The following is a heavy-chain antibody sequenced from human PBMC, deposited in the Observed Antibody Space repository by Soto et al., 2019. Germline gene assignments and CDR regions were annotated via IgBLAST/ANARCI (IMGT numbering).Heavy chain of an antibody. D-gene: IGHD2-2*01. CDR1: GYSFTNYW. J-gene: IGHJ6*02. V-gene: IGHV5-51*01. CDR2: IDPGDSDT. Sequence: GESLKISCKGSGYSFTNYWIGWVRQMPGKGLEWMGTIDPGDSDTRYSPSFQGQVTISADKSISTAYLQWSSLKASDTAMYYCAAGIVVVPAGWAYYYGMDVWGQGTTVTVSS. CDR3: AAGIVVVPAGWAYYYGMDV.